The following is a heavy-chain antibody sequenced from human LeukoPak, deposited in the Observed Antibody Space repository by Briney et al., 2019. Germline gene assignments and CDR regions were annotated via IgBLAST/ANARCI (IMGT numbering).Heavy chain of an antibody. V-gene: IGHV4-59*12. Sequence: PSETLSLTCTVSGGSISSYYWSWIRQPPGKGLEWIGYIYYSGSTNYNPSLKSRVTISVDTSKNQFSLKLSSVTAADTAVYYCARTNYVTNWFDPWGQGTLVTVSS. CDR1: GGSISSYY. J-gene: IGHJ5*02. CDR3: ARTNYVTNWFDP. CDR2: IYYSGST. D-gene: IGHD3-16*01.